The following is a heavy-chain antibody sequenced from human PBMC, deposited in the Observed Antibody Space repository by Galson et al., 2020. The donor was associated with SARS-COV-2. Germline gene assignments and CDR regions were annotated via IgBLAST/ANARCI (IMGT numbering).Heavy chain of an antibody. Sequence: SVKVSCKASGATFSSYAISWVRPAPRTEHEWMLRIIPNFGTANYAQKFQGRVTITADESTSTAYMELSSLRSEDTAVYYCAREGGSGYYYYGMVVCGQGTTVTVSS. V-gene: IGHV1-69*13. J-gene: IGHJ6*02. CDR3: AREGGSGYYYYGMVV. D-gene: IGHD2-15*01. CDR1: GATFSSYA. CDR2: IIPNFGTA.